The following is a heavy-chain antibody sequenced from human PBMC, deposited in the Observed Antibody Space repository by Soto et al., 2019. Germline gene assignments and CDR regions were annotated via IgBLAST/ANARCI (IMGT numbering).Heavy chain of an antibody. V-gene: IGHV3-64D*06. CDR2: IGAKGDAT. CDR1: RFTFQNYV. CDR3: VKVGWYSFDC. J-gene: IGHJ4*02. D-gene: IGHD6-19*01. Sequence: PGVSLRLPSSASRFTFQNYVIHWVRHAPGKGLEYVSAIGAKGDATYADSVKGRFSISRDNSKNSLFLQMTNVTFEDTATYFCVKVGWYSFDCWGQGALVTVSS.